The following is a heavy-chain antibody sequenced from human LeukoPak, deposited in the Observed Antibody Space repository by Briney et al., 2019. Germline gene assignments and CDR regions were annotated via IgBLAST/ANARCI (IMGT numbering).Heavy chain of an antibody. CDR3: ARGYYDFWSGPNYFDY. CDR1: GGSISSGGYY. CDR2: VYYSGST. V-gene: IGHV4-31*03. J-gene: IGHJ4*02. D-gene: IGHD3-3*01. Sequence: NPSETLSLTCTVSGGSISSGGYYWSWIRQHPGKGLEWIGYVYYSGSTYYNPSLKSRVTISVDTSKNQFSLKLSSVTAADTAVYYCARGYYDFWSGPNYFDYWGQGTLVTVSS.